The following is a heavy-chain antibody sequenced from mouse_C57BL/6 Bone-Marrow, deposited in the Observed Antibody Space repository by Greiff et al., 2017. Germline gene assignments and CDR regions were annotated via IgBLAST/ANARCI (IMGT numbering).Heavy chain of an antibody. J-gene: IGHJ3*01. CDR3: TTLYYGNFPFAY. CDR2: IDPENGDT. CDR1: GFNIKDDY. D-gene: IGHD2-1*01. Sequence: EVQLQESGAELVRPGASVKLSCTASGFNIKDDYMHWVKQRPEQGLEWIGWIDPENGDTEYASKFQGKATLTADTSSTTAYLQLSSLTSEDTAVYYCTTLYYGNFPFAYWGQGTLVTVSA. V-gene: IGHV14-4*01.